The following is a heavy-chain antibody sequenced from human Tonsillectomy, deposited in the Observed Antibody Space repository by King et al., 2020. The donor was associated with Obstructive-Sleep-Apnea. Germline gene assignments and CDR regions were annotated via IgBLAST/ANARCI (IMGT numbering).Heavy chain of an antibody. CDR3: TRRLINYAIDS. D-gene: IGHD4-11*01. V-gene: IGHV4-39*07. Sequence: LQLQESGPGLVKPSETLSLTCTVSGGSITTTNYYWGWVRQSPGMGLEWIGNIFYSGSTNYNPSLNIRVSISADTSKNQFSLDLSSVTAADTAIYYCTRRLINYAIDSWGQGTLVTVSS. J-gene: IGHJ4*02. CDR1: GGSITTTNYY. CDR2: IFYSGST.